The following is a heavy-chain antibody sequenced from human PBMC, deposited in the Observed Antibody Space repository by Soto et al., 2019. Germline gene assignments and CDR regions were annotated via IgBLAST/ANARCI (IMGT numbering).Heavy chain of an antibody. J-gene: IGHJ3*01. CDR3: VRGDPGACSSSSCSDAFDL. CDR2: DYYSGST. Sequence: QVQLQESGPGLVKPSQTLSLTCTVSGGSISSGDYYWNWIRQPPGKGLEWIGSDYYSGSTYYSQSLKSRVTRSVGTSKNQFSLKLSSVTAADTAVYYCVRGDPGACSSSSCSDAFDLWGRGTMGAVSS. V-gene: IGHV4-30-4*01. CDR1: GGSISSGDYY. D-gene: IGHD2-2*01.